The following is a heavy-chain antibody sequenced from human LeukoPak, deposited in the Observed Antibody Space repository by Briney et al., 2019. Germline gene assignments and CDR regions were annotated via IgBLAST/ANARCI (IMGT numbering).Heavy chain of an antibody. CDR2: IGGSGGST. Sequence: GGSLRLSCAASGFTFSSYAMSWVRQAPGKGLEWVSAIGGSGGSTYYADSVKGRFTISRDNSKNTLYLQMNSLRAEDTAVYYCAKGWFKGYCSGGSCYLFDYWGQGTLVTVSS. D-gene: IGHD2-15*01. CDR1: GFTFSSYA. V-gene: IGHV3-23*01. J-gene: IGHJ4*02. CDR3: AKGWFKGYCSGGSCYLFDY.